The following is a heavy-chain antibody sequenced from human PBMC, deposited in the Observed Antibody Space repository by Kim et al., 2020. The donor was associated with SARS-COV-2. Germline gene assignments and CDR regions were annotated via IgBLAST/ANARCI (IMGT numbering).Heavy chain of an antibody. J-gene: IGHJ4*02. Sequence: GGSLRLSCAASAFTFSSDWMHWVRHVPGKGPVWISRINGDGTGIMYADSVKGRITISRDNARNTLYLQMNSPRVEDTAVYYCARALGGSVLDYWGQGTLVTVAS. CDR2: INGDGTGI. D-gene: IGHD3-16*01. V-gene: IGHV3-74*03. CDR1: AFTFSSDW. CDR3: ARALGGSVLDY.